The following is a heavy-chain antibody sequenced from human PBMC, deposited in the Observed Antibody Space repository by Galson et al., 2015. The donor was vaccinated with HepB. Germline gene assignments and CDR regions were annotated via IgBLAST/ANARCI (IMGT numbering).Heavy chain of an antibody. Sequence: SLRLSCAGSGFTFDDYAMYWVRQVPGKGLEWVSSISWNGVDVAYGDAVKGRFTISRDNPRNSLYLQMNSLTVEDTAFYFCAKEVRYSSNWFEGFYYDGMDVWGQGTTVTVSS. V-gene: IGHV3-9*01. D-gene: IGHD6-13*01. CDR3: AKEVRYSSNWFEGFYYDGMDV. CDR1: GFTFDDYA. J-gene: IGHJ6*02. CDR2: ISWNGVDV.